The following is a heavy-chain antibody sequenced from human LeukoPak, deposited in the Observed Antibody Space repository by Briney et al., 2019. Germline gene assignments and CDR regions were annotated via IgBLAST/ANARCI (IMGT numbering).Heavy chain of an antibody. D-gene: IGHD3-10*01. Sequence: GGSLRLSCAASGFTFSSYAMSWVRQAPGKGLEWVSAISGSGGSTYYADSVKGRFTISRDNSKNTLYLQMNSLRAEDTAVYYCAKDRATMVRGVIVSTPNWFDPWGQGTLVTVSS. V-gene: IGHV3-23*01. CDR2: ISGSGGST. J-gene: IGHJ5*02. CDR3: AKDRATMVRGVIVSTPNWFDP. CDR1: GFTFSSYA.